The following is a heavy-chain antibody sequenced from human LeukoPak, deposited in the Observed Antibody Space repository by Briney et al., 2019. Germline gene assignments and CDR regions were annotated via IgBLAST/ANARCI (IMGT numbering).Heavy chain of an antibody. V-gene: IGHV1-46*01. Sequence: ASVKVSCKASGYTFTSYYMHWVRQAPGQGLEWMGIINPSGGSTSYAQKFQGRVTMTRDTSTSTVYMELSRLRSDDTAVYYCAKGAYDFWSGYLGCSGGSCYGVYFDYWGQGTLVTVSS. CDR2: INPSGGST. J-gene: IGHJ4*02. D-gene: IGHD3-3*01. CDR1: GYTFTSYY. CDR3: AKGAYDFWSGYLGCSGGSCYGVYFDY.